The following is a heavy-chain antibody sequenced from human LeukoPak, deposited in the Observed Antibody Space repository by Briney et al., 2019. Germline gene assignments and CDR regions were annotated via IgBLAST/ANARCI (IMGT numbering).Heavy chain of an antibody. V-gene: IGHV4-34*01. J-gene: IGHJ4*02. D-gene: IGHD6-19*01. CDR1: GGSFRGYY. CDR3: ARPLGSGLANPHGFDY. Sequence: SETLSLTCAVYGGSFRGYYWSWIRQPPGKGLEWIGEINHSGSTNYNPSLKSRVTISVDTSKNQFSLKLSSVTAADTAVYYCARPLGSGLANPHGFDYWGQGTLVTVSS. CDR2: INHSGST.